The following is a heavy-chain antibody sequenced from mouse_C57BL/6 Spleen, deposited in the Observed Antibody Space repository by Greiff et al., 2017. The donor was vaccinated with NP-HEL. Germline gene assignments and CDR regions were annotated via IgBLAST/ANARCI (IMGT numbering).Heavy chain of an antibody. Sequence: QVHVKQSGPELVKPGASVKISCKASGYAFSSSWMNWVKQRPGKGLEWIGRIYPGDGDTNYNGKFKGKATLTADKSSSTAYMQLSSLTSEDSAVYFCARGDYYGSRTYAMDYWGQGTSVTVSS. V-gene: IGHV1-82*01. J-gene: IGHJ4*01. CDR1: GYAFSSSW. CDR3: ARGDYYGSRTYAMDY. D-gene: IGHD1-1*01. CDR2: IYPGDGDT.